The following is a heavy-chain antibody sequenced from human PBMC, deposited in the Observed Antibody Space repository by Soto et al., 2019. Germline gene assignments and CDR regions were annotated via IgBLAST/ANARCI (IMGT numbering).Heavy chain of an antibody. Sequence: QVQLVQSGAEVKTPGSSVKVSCKASGGTFSSYAISWVRQAPGQGREWMGGIIPIVGTANYAQKFKGRVTITADKSTSTADRELSSLRSEDTAVYYCARNQLLVGYFDYWGQGTLVTVSS. CDR3: ARNQLLVGYFDY. CDR2: IIPIVGTA. V-gene: IGHV1-69*06. D-gene: IGHD6-19*01. CDR1: GGTFSSYA. J-gene: IGHJ4*02.